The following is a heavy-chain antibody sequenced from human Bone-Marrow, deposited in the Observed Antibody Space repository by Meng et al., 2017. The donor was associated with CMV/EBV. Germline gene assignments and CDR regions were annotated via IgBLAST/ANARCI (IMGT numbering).Heavy chain of an antibody. CDR2: IYSGGST. Sequence: VQLGEAGGGLVQPGGSLRLSCAASGFTVSSNYMSWVRQAPGKGLEWVSVIYSGGSTYYADSVKGRFTISRDDSKNTLYLQMNSLRAEDTAVYYCARDSKCQLLLFDYWGQGTLVTVSS. CDR1: GFTVSSNY. CDR3: ARDSKCQLLLFDY. V-gene: IGHV3-66*01. D-gene: IGHD2-2*01. J-gene: IGHJ4*02.